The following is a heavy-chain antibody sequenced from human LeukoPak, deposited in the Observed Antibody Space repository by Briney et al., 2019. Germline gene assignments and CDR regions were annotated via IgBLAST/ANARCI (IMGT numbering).Heavy chain of an antibody. CDR1: GFTFSSYW. D-gene: IGHD3-16*01. Sequence: GGSLRLSCAASGFTFSSYWMSWVRQAPGKGLEWVANIKQDGSEKYYVDSVKGRFTISRDNSKNTLYLQMSSLRAEDTAVYYCARLGGGLDYFDYWGQGTLVTVSS. J-gene: IGHJ4*02. CDR2: IKQDGSEK. V-gene: IGHV3-7*03. CDR3: ARLGGGLDYFDY.